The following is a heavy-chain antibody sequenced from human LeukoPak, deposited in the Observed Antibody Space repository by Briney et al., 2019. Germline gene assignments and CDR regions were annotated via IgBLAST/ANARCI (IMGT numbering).Heavy chain of an antibody. CDR2: ISGSGGST. V-gene: IGHV3-23*01. J-gene: IGHJ4*02. CDR1: GFTFSSYA. CDR3: AKDRLVLDSGDADDY. Sequence: PGGSLRLSCAASGFTFSSYAMSWVRQAPGKGLEWVSAISGSGGSTYYADSVKGRFTISRDNSKNTLYLQMNSLRAEDTAVYYCAKDRLVLDSGDADDYWGQGTLVIVSS. D-gene: IGHD3-10*01.